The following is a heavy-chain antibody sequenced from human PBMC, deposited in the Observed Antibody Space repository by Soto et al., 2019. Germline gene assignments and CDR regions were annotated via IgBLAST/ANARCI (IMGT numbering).Heavy chain of an antibody. V-gene: IGHV3-30-3*01. Sequence: QVQLVESGGGVAQPGRSLRLSCVASGFSVSSYAMHWIRQAPGKGLEWVAVISYDGSNRQYADSVKGRFTISRDNSENXLYLHMASLGAADTAVYYCARDWGSIYETRARWDCCGQGTLVTVSS. CDR3: ARDWGSIYETRARWDC. CDR2: ISYDGSNR. J-gene: IGHJ4*02. D-gene: IGHD3-16*01. CDR1: GFSVSSYA.